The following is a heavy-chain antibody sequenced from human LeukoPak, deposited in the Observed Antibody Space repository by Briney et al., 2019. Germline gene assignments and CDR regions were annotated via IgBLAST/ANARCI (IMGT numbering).Heavy chain of an antibody. V-gene: IGHV3-23*01. CDR2: IIGTGGST. CDR1: GFSFSVYW. J-gene: IGHJ3*02. CDR3: AKGTMSQHRGAFDI. Sequence: GGSLRLSCAASGFSFSVYWMHWVRQAPGKGLEWVSSIIGTGGSTHYADSVKGRFTISRDNSKNTLYLQMNSLRAEDTAVYYCAKGTMSQHRGAFDIWGQGTMVIVSS. D-gene: IGHD3-22*01.